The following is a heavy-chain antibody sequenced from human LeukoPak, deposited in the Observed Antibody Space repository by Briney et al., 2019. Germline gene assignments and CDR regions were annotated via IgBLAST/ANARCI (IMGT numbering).Heavy chain of an antibody. Sequence: GGSLRLSCAASGFTISGFWMHWVRQVPGEGLVWVARMNSAGTTINYADSVKGRFTISRDNVRTTLHLQMNNPSLEDTAVYFCIREVQVRASASLGLWGRGTLVTVS. J-gene: IGHJ4*01. CDR3: IREVQVRASASLGL. CDR1: GFTISGFW. V-gene: IGHV3-74*01. D-gene: IGHD1-1*01. CDR2: MNSAGTTI.